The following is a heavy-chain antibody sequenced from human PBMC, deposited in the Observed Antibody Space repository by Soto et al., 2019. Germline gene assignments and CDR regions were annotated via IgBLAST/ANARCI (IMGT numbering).Heavy chain of an antibody. CDR2: INAGNGNT. Sequence: QVQLVQSGAEEKKPGASVKVSCKASGYTFTSYAMHWVRQAPGQRLEWMGWINAGNGNTKYSQKFQGRVTITRDTSASKAYMAPRSLRSEDTAVYYCTRSIVVVTALDYGGQGTLVTVSS. CDR3: TRSIVVVTALDY. J-gene: IGHJ4*02. D-gene: IGHD2-21*02. V-gene: IGHV1-3*05. CDR1: GYTFTSYA.